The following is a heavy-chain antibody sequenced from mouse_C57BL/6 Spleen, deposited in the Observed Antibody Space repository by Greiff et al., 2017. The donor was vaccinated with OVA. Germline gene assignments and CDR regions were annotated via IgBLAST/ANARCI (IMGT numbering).Heavy chain of an antibody. V-gene: IGHV6-6*01. CDR1: GFTFSDAW. CDR3: ARGGKSNYVFFDY. J-gene: IGHJ2*01. Sequence: EVQRVESGGGLVQPGGSMKLSCAASGFTFSDAWMDWVRQSPEKGLEWVAEIRNKANNHATYYAESVKGRFTISLDDSKSSVYLQMNSLRAEDTCIYYCARGGKSNYVFFDYWGKGTTLTVSS. D-gene: IGHD2-5*01. CDR2: IRNKANNHAT.